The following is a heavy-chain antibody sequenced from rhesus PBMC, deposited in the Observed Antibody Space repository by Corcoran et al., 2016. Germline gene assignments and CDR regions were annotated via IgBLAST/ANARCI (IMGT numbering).Heavy chain of an antibody. CDR3: AREQVYSGSFDY. D-gene: IGHD5-24*01. Sequence: QVQLQESGPGLVKPSETLSLTCAVSGGSISSSNWWSWIRHPPGEGLVWIGFIRGSSGSTYYNPSLKRRFTISTATSKNQFSLKLSSVTAADTAVYYCAREQVYSGSFDYWGQGVLVTVSS. J-gene: IGHJ4*01. CDR2: IRGSSGST. V-gene: IGHV4-65*01. CDR1: GGSISSSNW.